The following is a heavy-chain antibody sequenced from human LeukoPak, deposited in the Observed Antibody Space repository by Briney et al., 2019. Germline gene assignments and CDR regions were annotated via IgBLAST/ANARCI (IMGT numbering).Heavy chain of an antibody. J-gene: IGHJ4*02. CDR3: ARDVWGSDPEG. V-gene: IGHV3-33*01. Sequence: GGSLRLSCAASGLTFISFGMDWVRQAPGKGLEWGVVIWYDGSNKYYADSVKGRFTITRDNSKNTLYLQMTSLRAEDTAVYYCARDVWGSDPEGWGQGALVTASS. D-gene: IGHD3-16*01. CDR1: GLTFISFG. CDR2: IWYDGSNK.